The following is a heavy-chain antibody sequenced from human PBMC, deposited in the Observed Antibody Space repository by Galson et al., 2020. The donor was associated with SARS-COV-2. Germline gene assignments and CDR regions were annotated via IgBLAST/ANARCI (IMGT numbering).Heavy chain of an antibody. J-gene: IGHJ4*02. V-gene: IGHV3-23*01. CDR3: AKDLTLGSVVPAAMDY. CDR1: GFTFSSYA. Sequence: GESLKISCAASGFTFSSYAMSWVRQAPGKGLEWVSAISGSGGSTYYADSVKGRFTISRDNSKNTLYLQMNSLRAEDTAVYYCAKDLTLGSVVPAAMDYWGQGTLVTVSS. CDR2: ISGSGGST. D-gene: IGHD2-2*01.